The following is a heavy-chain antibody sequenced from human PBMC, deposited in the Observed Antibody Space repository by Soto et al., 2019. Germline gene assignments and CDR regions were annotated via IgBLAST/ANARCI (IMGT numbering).Heavy chain of an antibody. D-gene: IGHD6-13*01. CDR3: ARAPLGIGQQAFDI. V-gene: IGHV1-46*01. CDR2: INPSGGST. Sequence: QVQLVQSGAEVKKPGASVKVSCKASGYTFTSYYMHWVRQAPGQGLEWMGIINPSGGSTSYAQKLQGRVTMTRDTSTSTVYMELSSSRSEDTAVYYGARAPLGIGQQAFDIRGQGTMFTVSS. CDR1: GYTFTSYY. J-gene: IGHJ3*02.